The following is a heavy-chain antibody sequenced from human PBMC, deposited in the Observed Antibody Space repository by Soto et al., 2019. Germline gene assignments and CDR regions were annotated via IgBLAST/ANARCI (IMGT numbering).Heavy chain of an antibody. V-gene: IGHV1-69*06. Sequence: QVELVQSGIEVKNPGSSVKVSCKASGDTFSNYAIHWVRQAPGQGLEWMGGIIPFYDKPNYAENFLGRVTISADKFTATAYLEVSSLRSEDTAVYFCARGYRELFFYAMDVWGRGTPVIVSS. CDR3: ARGYRELFFYAMDV. D-gene: IGHD3-10*01. J-gene: IGHJ6*02. CDR2: IIPFYDKP. CDR1: GDTFSNYA.